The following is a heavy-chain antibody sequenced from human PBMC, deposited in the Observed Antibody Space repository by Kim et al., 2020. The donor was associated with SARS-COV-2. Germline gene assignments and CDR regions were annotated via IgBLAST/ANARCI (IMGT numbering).Heavy chain of an antibody. CDR3: HLSSSDPIYYFDY. D-gene: IGHD3-22*01. Sequence: ASVKVSCKVSGYTLTELSMHWVRQAPGKGLEWMGGFDPEDGETIYAQKFQGRVTMTEDTSTDTAYMELSSLRSEDTAVYYCHLSSSDPIYYFDYWGQGTLVTVSS. V-gene: IGHV1-24*01. CDR1: GYTLTELS. CDR2: FDPEDGET. J-gene: IGHJ4*02.